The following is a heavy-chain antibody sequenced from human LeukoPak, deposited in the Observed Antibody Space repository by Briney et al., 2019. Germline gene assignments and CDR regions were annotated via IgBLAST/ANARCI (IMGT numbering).Heavy chain of an antibody. CDR1: GGSISSYY. CDR2: IYYSGST. V-gene: IGHV4-59*01. D-gene: IGHD3-3*01. Sequence: SETLSLTCTVSGGSISSYYWSWIRQPPGKGLEWIGYIYYSGSTNYSPSLKSRVTISVDTSKNQFSLKLSSVTAADTAVYYCATTTIFGGPGRFDPWGQGTLVTVSS. J-gene: IGHJ5*02. CDR3: ATTTIFGGPGRFDP.